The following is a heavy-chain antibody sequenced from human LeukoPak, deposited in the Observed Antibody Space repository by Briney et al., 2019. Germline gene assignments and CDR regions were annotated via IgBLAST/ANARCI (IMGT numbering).Heavy chain of an antibody. J-gene: IGHJ4*02. CDR2: IYHSGST. CDR1: GYSIISDYY. CDR3: ARAMVVVAATGDFDY. V-gene: IGHV4-38-2*02. Sequence: SETLSLTCTVSGYSIISDYYWGWIRQPPGKGLEWIGNIYHSGSTYYNPSLKSRVTISVDTSKNQFSLKLSSVTAADTAVYYCARAMVVVAATGDFDYWGLGTLLTVSS. D-gene: IGHD2-15*01.